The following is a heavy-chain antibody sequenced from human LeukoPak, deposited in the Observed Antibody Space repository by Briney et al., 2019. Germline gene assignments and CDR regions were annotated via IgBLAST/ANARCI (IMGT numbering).Heavy chain of an antibody. CDR2: ISGSGGST. V-gene: IGHV3-23*01. J-gene: IGHJ4*02. D-gene: IGHD1-26*01. CDR1: RFTFNSYA. Sequence: PGGSLRLSCAASRFTFNSYAMSWVRQAPGKGLEWVSAISGSGGSTYYADSVKGRFTISRDNSKNTLYLQMNSLRAEDTAVYYCAKPAYDPNSGPPLHWGQGTLVTVSS. CDR3: AKPAYDPNSGPPLH.